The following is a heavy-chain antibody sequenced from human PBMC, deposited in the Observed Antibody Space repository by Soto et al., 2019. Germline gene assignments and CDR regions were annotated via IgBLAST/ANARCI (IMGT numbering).Heavy chain of an antibody. V-gene: IGHV1-69*04. CDR2: IIPILGIA. D-gene: IGHD5-18*01. CDR3: ARDVDTAMVGSYYFDY. J-gene: IGHJ4*02. Sequence: ASVKVSCKASGGTFSSYAINWVRQAPGQGLEWMGRIIPILGIANYAQKFQGRVTITADKSTSTAYMELSSLRSEDTAVYYCARDVDTAMVGSYYFDYWGQGTLVTVSS. CDR1: GGTFSSYA.